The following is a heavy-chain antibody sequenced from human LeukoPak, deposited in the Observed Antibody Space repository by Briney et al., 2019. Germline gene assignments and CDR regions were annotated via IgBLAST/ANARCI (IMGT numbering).Heavy chain of an antibody. V-gene: IGHV3-30*14. CDR2: ISYDGSNK. CDR1: GFTFSSYA. J-gene: IGHJ3*01. Sequence: PGGSLRLSCAASGFTFSSYAMHWVRQAPGKGLEWVAVISYDGSNKYYADSVKGRFTISRDNLKNTLYLQMNSLRTEDMAVYYCAKISQADIAFHVWGQGTMVTVSS. CDR3: AKISQADIAFHV. D-gene: IGHD2-15*01.